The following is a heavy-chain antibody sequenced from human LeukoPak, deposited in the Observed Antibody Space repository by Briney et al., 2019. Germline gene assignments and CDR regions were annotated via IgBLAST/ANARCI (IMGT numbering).Heavy chain of an antibody. Sequence: GGSLRLSCAASGLTFNSYWMSWVRQAPGKGLEWVANIKQDGSEKYYVDSVKGRFTISRDNAKNSLYLQMNSLRAEDTAVYYCAKYHSSNWRVDYWGQGTLVTVSS. V-gene: IGHV3-7*01. J-gene: IGHJ4*02. CDR3: AKYHSSNWRVDY. CDR2: IKQDGSEK. CDR1: GLTFNSYW. D-gene: IGHD1-1*01.